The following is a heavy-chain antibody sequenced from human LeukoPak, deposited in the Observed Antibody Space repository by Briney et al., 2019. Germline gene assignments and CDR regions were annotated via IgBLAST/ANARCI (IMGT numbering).Heavy chain of an antibody. Sequence: SETLSLTCTVSGGSISSSSYYWGWIRQPPAKGLEWIGSIYYSGSTYYNPSLKSRVTISVDTSKNQFSLKLSSVTAADTAVYYCAWTYYYDSSGYLELDYWGQGTLVTVSS. CDR3: AWTYYYDSSGYLELDY. J-gene: IGHJ4*02. D-gene: IGHD3-22*01. CDR1: GGSISSSSYY. V-gene: IGHV4-39*01. CDR2: IYYSGST.